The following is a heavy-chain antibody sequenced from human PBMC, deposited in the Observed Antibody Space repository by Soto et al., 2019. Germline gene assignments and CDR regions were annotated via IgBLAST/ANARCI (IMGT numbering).Heavy chain of an antibody. CDR3: ARGYYTSWYWFDR. V-gene: IGHV4-61*08. CDR1: GGSVSTGVHY. J-gene: IGHJ2*01. CDR2: IYYSGSN. D-gene: IGHD6-13*01. Sequence: QVQLQESGPGLVKPSETLSLTCTVSVSGGSVSTGVHYWSWIRQPPGKGLEWIGYIYYSGSNNYNPSLKIRVTISVDTSTNQFSLKLTSVTAADTAVYYCARGYYTSWYWFDRWGRGTLVTVSS.